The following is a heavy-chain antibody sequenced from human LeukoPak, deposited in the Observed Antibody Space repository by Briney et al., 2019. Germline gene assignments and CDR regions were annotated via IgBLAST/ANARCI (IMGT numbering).Heavy chain of an antibody. CDR2: IYYSGST. CDR1: GGSISSYY. V-gene: IGHV4-59*12. Sequence: PSETLSLTCTVSGGSISSYYWSWVRQPPGKGLEWIGYIYYSGSTNYNPPLKSRVTISVDTSKNQFSLKLSSVTAADTAVYYCARDPTRQLAFDYWGQGTLVTVSS. J-gene: IGHJ4*02. CDR3: ARDPTRQLAFDY. D-gene: IGHD6-13*01.